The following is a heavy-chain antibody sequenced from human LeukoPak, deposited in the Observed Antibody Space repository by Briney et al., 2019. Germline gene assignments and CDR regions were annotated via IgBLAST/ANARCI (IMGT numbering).Heavy chain of an antibody. CDR2: ISYDGSNK. Sequence: GGSLRLSCAAPGFTFSSYAMHWVRQAPGKGLEWVAVISYDGSNKYYADSVKGRFTISRDNAKNSLYLQMNSLRAEDTAVYYCAREGYSSSWYEDYWGQGTLATVSS. CDR3: AREGYSSSWYEDY. CDR1: GFTFSSYA. V-gene: IGHV3-30-3*01. J-gene: IGHJ4*02. D-gene: IGHD6-13*01.